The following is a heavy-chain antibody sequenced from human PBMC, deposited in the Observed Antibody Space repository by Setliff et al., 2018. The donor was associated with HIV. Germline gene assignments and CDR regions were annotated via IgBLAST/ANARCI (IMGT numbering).Heavy chain of an antibody. CDR3: APYNTRSGYYSMGWFDP. V-gene: IGHV4-38-2*01. Sequence: SETLSLTCAVSGYSISSGYYWGWIRQPPGKGLEWIGSIYHSGSTYYNPSLKSRVTISLDTSKNQFSLKFSSVTAADTAVYYCAPYNTRSGYYSMGWFDPWGQGTLVTVSS. J-gene: IGHJ5*02. D-gene: IGHD3-3*01. CDR2: IYHSGST. CDR1: GYSISSGYY.